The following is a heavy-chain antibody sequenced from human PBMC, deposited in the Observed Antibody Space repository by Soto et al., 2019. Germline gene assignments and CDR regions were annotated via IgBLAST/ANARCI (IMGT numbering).Heavy chain of an antibody. CDR2: ISSSSSYI. V-gene: IGHV3-21*01. CDR3: ARLEPVAGSYCVDP. CDR1: GFTFSSYS. Sequence: GGSLRLSCAASGFTFSSYSMNWVRQAPGKGLEWVSSISSSSSYIYYADSVKGRFTISRDNAKNSLYLQMNSLRAEDTAVYYCARLEPVAGSYCVDPWGQGTLVTVSS. D-gene: IGHD6-19*01. J-gene: IGHJ5*02.